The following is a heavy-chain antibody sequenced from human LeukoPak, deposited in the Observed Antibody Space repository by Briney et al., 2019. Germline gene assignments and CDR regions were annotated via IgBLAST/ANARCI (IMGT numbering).Heavy chain of an antibody. Sequence: SQTLSLTCAVSGGSISSGGYSWSWIRQPPGKGLEWIGYIYHGGSTYYNPSLKSRVTISVDRSKNQFSLKLSSVTAADTAVYYCARVPYGDYGMDVWGQGTTVTVSS. V-gene: IGHV4-30-2*01. CDR1: GGSISSGGYS. D-gene: IGHD4-17*01. CDR3: ARVPYGDYGMDV. CDR2: IYHGGST. J-gene: IGHJ6*02.